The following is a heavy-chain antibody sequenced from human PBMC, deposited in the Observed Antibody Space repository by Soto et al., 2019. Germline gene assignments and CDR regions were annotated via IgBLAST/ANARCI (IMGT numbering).Heavy chain of an antibody. Sequence: EVQLVESGGGLVQPGGSLRLSCAASGFMFSSYWMSWVRQAPGKGLEWVANIKQDGSQKYYVYSVRGRFTISRDNANNSLYLQMNSLRAEDTAVYYCASAVLGLALDYFDDWGQGTLVTVSS. CDR2: IKQDGSQK. CDR3: ASAVLGLALDYFDD. CDR1: GFMFSSYW. V-gene: IGHV3-7*01. J-gene: IGHJ4*02. D-gene: IGHD1-26*01.